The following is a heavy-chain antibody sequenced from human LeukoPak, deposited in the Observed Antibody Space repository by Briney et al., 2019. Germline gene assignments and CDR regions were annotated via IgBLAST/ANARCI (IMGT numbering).Heavy chain of an antibody. Sequence: GGSLRLSCAASGFTFSSYAMSWVRQAPGKGLEWVSTFSGSGGNTYYADSVKGRFTISRDNSKNTLYLQMNSLRAEDTAVCYCAKGHYYGSGNFYNYWGQGTLVTVSS. V-gene: IGHV3-23*01. J-gene: IGHJ4*02. CDR2: FSGSGGNT. D-gene: IGHD3-10*01. CDR3: AKGHYYGSGNFYNY. CDR1: GFTFSSYA.